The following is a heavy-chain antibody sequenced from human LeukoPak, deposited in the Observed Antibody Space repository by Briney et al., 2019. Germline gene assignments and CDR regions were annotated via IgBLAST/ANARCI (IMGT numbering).Heavy chain of an antibody. J-gene: IGHJ4*02. CDR3: ARARSSSSWYSDY. Sequence: GGSLRLSCAASGFTFSTYSMTWVRQTPGKGLEWVSSISSSSSAIYYADSVKGRFTISRDNAKNSLYLQMNSLRAEDTAVYYCARARSSSSWYSDYWGQGTLVTVSS. V-gene: IGHV3-21*01. D-gene: IGHD6-13*01. CDR1: GFTFSTYS. CDR2: ISSSSSAI.